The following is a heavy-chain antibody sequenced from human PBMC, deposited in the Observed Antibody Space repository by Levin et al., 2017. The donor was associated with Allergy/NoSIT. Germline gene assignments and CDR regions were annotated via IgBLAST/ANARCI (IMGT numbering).Heavy chain of an antibody. Sequence: GESLKISCKGSGYSFTSYWIGWVRQMPGKGLEWMGIIYPGDSDTRYSPSFQGQVTISADKSISTAYLQWSSLKASDTAMYYCARLVSGYYDSSGYRGGFDYWGQGTLVTVSS. CDR2: IYPGDSDT. CDR1: GYSFTSYW. D-gene: IGHD3-22*01. V-gene: IGHV5-51*01. CDR3: ARLVSGYYDSSGYRGGFDY. J-gene: IGHJ4*02.